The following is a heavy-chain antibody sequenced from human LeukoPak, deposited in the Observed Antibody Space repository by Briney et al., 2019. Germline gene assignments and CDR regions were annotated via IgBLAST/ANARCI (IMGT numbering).Heavy chain of an antibody. D-gene: IGHD1-26*01. CDR2: IYYSGST. CDR3: ARGAWELLSLYYYFDY. V-gene: IGHV4-59*01. CDR1: GGSFSSYY. Sequence: SETLSLTCAVYGGSFSSYYWSWIRQPPGKGLEWIGYIYYSGSTNYNPSLKSRVTISVDTSKNQFSLKLSSVTAADTAVYYCARGAWELLSLYYYFDYWGQGTLVTVSS. J-gene: IGHJ4*02.